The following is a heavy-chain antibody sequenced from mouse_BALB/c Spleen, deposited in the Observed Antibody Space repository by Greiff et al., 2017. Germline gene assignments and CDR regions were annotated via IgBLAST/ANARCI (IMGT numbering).Heavy chain of an antibody. CDR2: INPSTGYT. Sequence: VQLQQSGAELAKPGASVKMSCKASGYTFTCYWMPWVKQRPGQGLEWIGYINPSTGYTEYNQKFKDKATLTADKSSSTAYMQLSSLTSEDSAVYYCAKIYYGNFLDYWGQGTTLTVSS. J-gene: IGHJ2*01. D-gene: IGHD2-1*01. V-gene: IGHV1-7*01. CDR3: AKIYYGNFLDY. CDR1: GYTFTCYW.